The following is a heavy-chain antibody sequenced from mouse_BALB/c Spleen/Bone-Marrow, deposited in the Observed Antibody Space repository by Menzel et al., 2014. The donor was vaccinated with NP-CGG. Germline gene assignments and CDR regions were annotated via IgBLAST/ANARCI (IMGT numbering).Heavy chain of an antibody. J-gene: IGHJ4*01. CDR1: GYTFSSYW. V-gene: IGHV1-9*01. CDR3: ARWDTTAMDY. CDR2: ILPGRGST. Sequence: VQLQQSGAELMKPGASVKISCKATGYTFSSYWIEWVKQRPGHGLEWIGEILPGRGSTNYNEKFKGKATFTSDTSSNTACMQLSSLTSEDSAVYDCARWDTTAMDYWGQGTSVTVSS. D-gene: IGHD1-1*01.